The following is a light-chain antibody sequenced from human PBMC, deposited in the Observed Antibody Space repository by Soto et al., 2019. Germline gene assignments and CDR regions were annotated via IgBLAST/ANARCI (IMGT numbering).Light chain of an antibody. CDR1: QGISNY. CDR2: DAF. CDR3: QNYYGDSFI. Sequence: DIQMTQSPSSLSASIGDRVTITCRASQGISNYLAWYQQKPGKVPELLIYDAFTLQSGVPSRFSGSGSGTDFTLTISSLQPADFATYYCQNYYGDSFIFGPGTKVDIK. J-gene: IGKJ3*01. V-gene: IGKV1-27*01.